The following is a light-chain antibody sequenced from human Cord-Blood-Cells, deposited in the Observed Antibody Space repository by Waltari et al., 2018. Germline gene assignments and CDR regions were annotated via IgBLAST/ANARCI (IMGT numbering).Light chain of an antibody. CDR1: QSVSSY. Sequence: SPGERATLSCRASQSVSSYLAWYQQKPGQAPRLLIYDASNRATGIPARFSGSGSGTDFTLTISSLEPEDFAVYYCQQRSNWSPYTFGQGTKLEIK. J-gene: IGKJ2*01. V-gene: IGKV3-11*01. CDR3: QQRSNWSPYT. CDR2: DAS.